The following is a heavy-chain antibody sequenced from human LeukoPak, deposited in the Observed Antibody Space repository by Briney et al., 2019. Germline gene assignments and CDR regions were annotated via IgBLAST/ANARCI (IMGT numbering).Heavy chain of an antibody. V-gene: IGHV4-61*02. CDR2: IYTSGST. D-gene: IGHD6-19*01. CDR1: GGSISSGSYY. Sequence: SQTLSLTCTVSGGSISSGSYYWSWIRQPAGKGLEWIGRIYTSGSTNYNPSLKSRVTISVDTSKNQFSLKLSSVTAADTAVYYCARGPGIVAGNFDYWGQGTLVTVSS. J-gene: IGHJ4*02. CDR3: ARGPGIVAGNFDY.